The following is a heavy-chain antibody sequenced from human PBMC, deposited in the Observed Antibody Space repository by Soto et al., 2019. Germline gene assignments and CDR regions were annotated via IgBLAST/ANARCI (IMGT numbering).Heavy chain of an antibody. CDR3: QQNEYSSSSGMDV. D-gene: IGHD6-6*01. V-gene: IGHV1-69*12. CDR1: GGTFSSYA. Sequence: QVQLVQSGAEVKKPGSSVKVSCKASGGTFSSYAISWVRQAPGQGLEWMGGIIPIFGTANYAQKFQGIFKITADESTSTDCMEGSSLRSEDTAVYYCQQNEYSSSSGMDVWGQGTTVTV. J-gene: IGHJ6*02. CDR2: IIPIFGTA.